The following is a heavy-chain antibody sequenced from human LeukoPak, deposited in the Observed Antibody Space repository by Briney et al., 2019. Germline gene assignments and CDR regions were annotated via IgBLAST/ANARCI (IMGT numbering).Heavy chain of an antibody. J-gene: IGHJ4*02. Sequence: ASVKVSCKASGYTFTGYYMHWVRQAPGQGREWMGWINPNSGGTNYAQKFQGRVTMTRDTSISTAYMELSRLRSDDTAVYYCASSGSGIAVAATKSDYFDYWGQGTLVTVSS. V-gene: IGHV1-2*02. CDR3: ASSGSGIAVAATKSDYFDY. D-gene: IGHD6-19*01. CDR2: INPNSGGT. CDR1: GYTFTGYY.